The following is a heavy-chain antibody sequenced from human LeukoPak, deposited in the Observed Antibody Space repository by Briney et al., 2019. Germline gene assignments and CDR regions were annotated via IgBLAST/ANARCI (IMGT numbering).Heavy chain of an antibody. CDR3: ARDLRQQQLGMPYDAFDI. CDR1: GYTFTSYY. J-gene: IGHJ3*02. D-gene: IGHD7-27*01. Sequence: VASVKVSCNASGYTFTSYYMHWVRQAPGQGLEWMGIIDPSGGSTSYAQKFQGRVTMTRDTSTSTVYMELRSLRSDDSAVYCCARDLRQQQLGMPYDAFDIWGQGTMVTVSS. V-gene: IGHV1-46*01. CDR2: IDPSGGST.